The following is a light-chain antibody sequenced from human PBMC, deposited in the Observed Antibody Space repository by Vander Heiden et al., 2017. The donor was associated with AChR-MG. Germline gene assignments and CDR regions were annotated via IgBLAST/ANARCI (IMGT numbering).Light chain of an antibody. CDR3: QAWDSSTDRFV. CDR1: KLGDKY. CDR2: QDT. Sequence: QPPSVSVSPGQTASITCSGDKLGDKYACWFQQKPGQSPVVVIYQDTKRPSGIPERFSGSNSGNTATLTISGPQAMDEADYYCQAWDSSTDRFVFGTGTKVTVL. J-gene: IGLJ1*01. V-gene: IGLV3-1*01.